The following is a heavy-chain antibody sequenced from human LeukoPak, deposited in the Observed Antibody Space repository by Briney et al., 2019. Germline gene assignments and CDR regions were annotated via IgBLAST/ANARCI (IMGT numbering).Heavy chain of an antibody. CDR1: GGSISSGGYY. J-gene: IGHJ4*02. CDR2: IYYSGST. Sequence: SETLSLTCTVSGGSISSGGYYWSWIRQHPGKGLEWIGYIYYSGSTYYNPSLKSRVTISVDTSKNQFSLKLSSVTAADTAVYYCARGRRITPYYFDYWGQGTLVTVSS. CDR3: ARGRRITPYYFDY. V-gene: IGHV4-31*03. D-gene: IGHD5-24*01.